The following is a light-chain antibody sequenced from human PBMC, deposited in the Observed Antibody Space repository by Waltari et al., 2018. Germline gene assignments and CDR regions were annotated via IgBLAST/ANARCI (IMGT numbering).Light chain of an antibody. CDR2: AAS. CDR3: QQSYSTPTT. V-gene: IGKV1-39*01. J-gene: IGKJ1*01. CDR1: QSISSY. Sequence: DIQMTQSPSSLSASVGDRVTITCLASQSISSYLNWYQQKPGKAPKLLIYAASSLQSGVPSRFSGSGSGTDFTLTISSLQPEDFATYYCQQSYSTPTTFGQGTKVEIK.